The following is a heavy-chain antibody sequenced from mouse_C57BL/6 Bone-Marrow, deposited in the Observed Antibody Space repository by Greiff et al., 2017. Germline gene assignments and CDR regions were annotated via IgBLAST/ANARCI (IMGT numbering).Heavy chain of an antibody. V-gene: IGHV1-55*01. D-gene: IGHD2-12*01. J-gene: IGHJ3*01. CDR1: GYTFTSSW. CDR2: IYPGSGSP. Sequence: QVQLQQPGAELVKPGASVKMSCKASGYTFTSSWITWVKQRPGQGLEWIGDIYPGSGSPNYNEKFKSKATLTLDTSSSTAYMQLSSLTSEDSAVYFCAREGVYYKAWFAYWGQGTLVTVSA. CDR3: AREGVYYKAWFAY.